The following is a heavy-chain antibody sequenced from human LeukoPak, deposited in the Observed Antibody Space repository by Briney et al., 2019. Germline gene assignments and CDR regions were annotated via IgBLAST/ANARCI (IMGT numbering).Heavy chain of an antibody. CDR2: TYYRSKWYN. V-gene: IGHV6-1*01. Sequence: SQTLSLTCAISGDSVSSNSAAWNWIRQSPSRGLEWPGRTYYRSKWYNDYAVSVKSRITINPDTSKNQLSLQLNSVTPEDTAVYYCARVHHYYGSGSYYTFDYWGQGTLVTVSS. CDR1: GDSVSSNSAA. CDR3: ARVHHYYGSGSYYTFDY. J-gene: IGHJ4*02. D-gene: IGHD3-10*01.